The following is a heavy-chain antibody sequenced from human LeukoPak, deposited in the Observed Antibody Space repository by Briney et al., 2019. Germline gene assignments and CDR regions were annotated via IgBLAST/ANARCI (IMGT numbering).Heavy chain of an antibody. CDR2: IYYSGST. V-gene: IGHV4-31*03. J-gene: IGHJ4*02. CDR1: GGSISSGGYY. D-gene: IGHD4-17*01. CDR3: AIVGIKDYGDYLVY. Sequence: SETLSLTCTVSGGSISSGGYYWSWIRQHPGKGLEWIGYIYYSGSTYYNPSLKSRVTISVDTSKNQFSLKLSSVTAADTAVYYCAIVGIKDYGDYLVYWGQGTLVTVSS.